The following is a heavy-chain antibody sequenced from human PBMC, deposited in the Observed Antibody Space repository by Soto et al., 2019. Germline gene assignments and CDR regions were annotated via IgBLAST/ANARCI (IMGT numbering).Heavy chain of an antibody. D-gene: IGHD3-10*01. J-gene: IGHJ4*02. Sequence: QMQLVQSGPEVKKPGTSVKVSCKASGFTFTSSAVQWVRQAPGQRLEWIGWIVVGSGNTNYAQKFQERVTITRDMSTSTAYLELSSLRSEDTAVYYCAALYGSGSYSNWGQGTLVTVSS. CDR3: AALYGSGSYSN. CDR2: IVVGSGNT. CDR1: GFTFTSSA. V-gene: IGHV1-58*01.